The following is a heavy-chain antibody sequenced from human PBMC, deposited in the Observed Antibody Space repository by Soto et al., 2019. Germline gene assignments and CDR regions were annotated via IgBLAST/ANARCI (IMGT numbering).Heavy chain of an antibody. V-gene: IGHV3-30-3*01. Sequence: GGSLSLSCAASGFTFSSYAMHWVRQAPGKGLEWVAVISYDGSNKYYADSVKGRFTISRDNSKNTLYLQMNSLRAEDTAVYYCARSIAVAGTNYYYGMDVWGQGTTVTVSS. CDR3: ARSIAVAGTNYYYGMDV. CDR1: GFTFSSYA. CDR2: ISYDGSNK. D-gene: IGHD6-19*01. J-gene: IGHJ6*02.